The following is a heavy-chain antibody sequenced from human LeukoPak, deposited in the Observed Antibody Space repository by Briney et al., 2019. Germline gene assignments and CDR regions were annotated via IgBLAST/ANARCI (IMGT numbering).Heavy chain of an antibody. CDR2: ISSDGSNK. CDR3: AKISSYYDSSGDY. D-gene: IGHD3-22*01. V-gene: IGHV3-30*18. J-gene: IGHJ4*02. CDR1: GFTFSSYA. Sequence: GGSLRLSCAASGFTFSSYAMHWVRQAPGKGLEWVALISSDGSNKYYADSVKGRFTISRDNSKNTLYMQMNSLRAEDTAVYYCAKISSYYDSSGDYWGQGTLVTVSS.